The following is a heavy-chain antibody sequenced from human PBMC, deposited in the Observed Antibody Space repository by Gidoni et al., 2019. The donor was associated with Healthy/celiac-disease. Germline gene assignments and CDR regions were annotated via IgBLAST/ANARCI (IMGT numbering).Heavy chain of an antibody. CDR1: GFPFTSYA. CDR2: ISGSGGST. Sequence: EVQLLASGGGLVQPGGSLRLSCAASGFPFTSYAMSWVRQAPGKGLEWVSAISGSGGSTYYADSVKGRLTISRDNSKNTLYLQMNSLRAEDTAVYYCAKDLFEYYYDSSGYCFDYWGQGTLVTVSS. V-gene: IGHV3-23*01. CDR3: AKDLFEYYYDSSGYCFDY. D-gene: IGHD3-22*01. J-gene: IGHJ4*02.